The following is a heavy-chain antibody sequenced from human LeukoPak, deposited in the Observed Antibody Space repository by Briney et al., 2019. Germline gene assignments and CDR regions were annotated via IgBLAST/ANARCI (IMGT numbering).Heavy chain of an antibody. CDR1: GFTFSDYY. Sequence: GGSLRLSCAASGFTFSDYYMSWIRQAPGKGLEWVSYISSSGSTIYYADSVKGRFTISRDNAKNSLYLQMNSLRAEDTAVYYCARDTQYNWNYYYYYMDVWGKGTTVTVSS. CDR2: ISSSGSTI. V-gene: IGHV3-11*04. D-gene: IGHD1-20*01. J-gene: IGHJ6*03. CDR3: ARDTQYNWNYYYYYMDV.